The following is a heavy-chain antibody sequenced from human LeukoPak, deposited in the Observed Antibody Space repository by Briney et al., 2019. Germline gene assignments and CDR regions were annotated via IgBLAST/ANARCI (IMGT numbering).Heavy chain of an antibody. D-gene: IGHD2-8*01. J-gene: IGHJ4*01. Sequence: QAGGSLRLSCAASGFSFSSFALTWVRQTPEKGLEWVASITSGGGATHFASSATGRFTISRDNSKNTMYLQMNSLRAEDTAMYFCGSDPNGDYVGALGFWGRGTLVTASS. V-gene: IGHV3-23*01. CDR2: ITSGGGAT. CDR3: GSDPNGDYVGALGF. CDR1: GFSFSSFA.